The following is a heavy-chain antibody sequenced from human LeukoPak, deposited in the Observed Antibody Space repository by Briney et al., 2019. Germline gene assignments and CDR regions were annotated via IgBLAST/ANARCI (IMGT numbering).Heavy chain of an antibody. CDR1: GFTFSGYA. CDR2: ISGSGGST. Sequence: PGGSLRLSCAAYGFTFSGYAMSWDRQAPGKGLEWVSAISGSGGSTYYADSVKGRFTISRDNSKNTLYLQMNSLRAEDTAVYYCAKDHIVLGNYFDYWGQGTLVTVSS. J-gene: IGHJ4*02. V-gene: IGHV3-23*01. D-gene: IGHD2-8*01. CDR3: AKDHIVLGNYFDY.